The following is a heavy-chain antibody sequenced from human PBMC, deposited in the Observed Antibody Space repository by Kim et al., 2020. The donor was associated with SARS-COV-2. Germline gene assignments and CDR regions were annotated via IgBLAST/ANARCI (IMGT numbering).Heavy chain of an antibody. CDR1: GFTFRSYS. CDR3: ATPMGS. J-gene: IGHJ4*02. Sequence: GGSLRLSCAASGFTFRSYSMIWVRQAPGKGLEWVSSISGNSKYIYYADSVRGRFTISRDNTKNSLFLQMNNLRAEDAALYYCATPMGSWGQGTLVTVSS. V-gene: IGHV3-21*01. CDR2: ISGNSKYI.